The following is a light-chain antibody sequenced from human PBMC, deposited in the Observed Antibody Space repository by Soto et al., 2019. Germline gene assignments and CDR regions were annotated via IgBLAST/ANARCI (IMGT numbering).Light chain of an antibody. CDR1: QSVSSNY. V-gene: IGKV3-20*01. J-gene: IGKJ1*01. Sequence: ENVLTQSPGTLSLSPGERATLSCRASQSVSSNYLAWYQQKPGQAPRLLIYGASSRATGIPDRFSGGGSGTDFTLTISRLEPEDFAVYYCQQYGGSPRTFGQGTKVDIK. CDR3: QQYGGSPRT. CDR2: GAS.